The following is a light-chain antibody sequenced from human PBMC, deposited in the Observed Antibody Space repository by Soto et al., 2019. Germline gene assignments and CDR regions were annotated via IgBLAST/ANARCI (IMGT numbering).Light chain of an antibody. CDR2: GAS. CDR3: QQYINWRT. V-gene: IGKV3-15*01. Sequence: EIVMTQSPATLSESPGERATRSCRASQSVSSNLAWYQQKPGQAPRLLIYGASTRATGIPARFSGSGSGTEFTLTISSLQSEDFAVYYCQQYINWRTFGQGTKVEIK. J-gene: IGKJ1*01. CDR1: QSVSSN.